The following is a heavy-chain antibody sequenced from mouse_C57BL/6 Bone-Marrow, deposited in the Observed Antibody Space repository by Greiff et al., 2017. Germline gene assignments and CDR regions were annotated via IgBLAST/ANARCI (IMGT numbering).Heavy chain of an antibody. CDR3: ARGYDYDYAMDY. V-gene: IGHV1-39*01. D-gene: IGHD2-4*01. CDR1: GYSFTDYN. CDR2: INTNYGTT. Sequence: EVQLQQSGPELVKPGASVKISCKASGYSFTDYNMNWVKQSNGKRLEWIGVINTNYGTTSYNQKFKGKATLTVDQSSSTTYMQLNSLTSEDSAVYYWARGYDYDYAMDYWGQGTSVTVSS. J-gene: IGHJ4*01.